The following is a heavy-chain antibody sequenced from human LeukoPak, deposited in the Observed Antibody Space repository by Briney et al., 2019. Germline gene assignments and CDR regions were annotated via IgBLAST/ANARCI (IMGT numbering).Heavy chain of an antibody. J-gene: IGHJ6*02. V-gene: IGHV3-23*01. Sequence: GGSLRLSCAASGFTFSSYAMSWVRQAPGKGLEWVSAISGSGGSTYYADSVRGRFTISRDNSKNTLYLQMNSLRAEDTAVYYCAKGIYYYYYGMDVWGQGTTVTVSS. CDR1: GFTFSSYA. CDR3: AKGIYYYYYGMDV. CDR2: ISGSGGST.